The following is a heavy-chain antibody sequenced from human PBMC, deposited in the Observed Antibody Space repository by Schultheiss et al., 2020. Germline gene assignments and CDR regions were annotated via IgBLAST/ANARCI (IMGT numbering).Heavy chain of an antibody. D-gene: IGHD1-26*01. CDR3: ARDGVVGATTYYYYGMDV. V-gene: IGHV3-48*01. CDR2: ISSSSSTI. CDR1: GFTFSSYS. Sequence: GGSLRLSCAASGFTFSSYSMNWVRQAPGKGLEWVSYISSSSSTIYYADSVKGRFTISRDNAKNSLYLQMNSLRAEDTAVYYCARDGVVGATTYYYYGMDVWGQGTTVTVSS. J-gene: IGHJ6*02.